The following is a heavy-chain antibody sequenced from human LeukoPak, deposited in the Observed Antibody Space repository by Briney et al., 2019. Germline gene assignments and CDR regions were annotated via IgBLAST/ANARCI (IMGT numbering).Heavy chain of an antibody. CDR3: ARAPRLATSFDY. V-gene: IGHV3-11*04. J-gene: IGHJ4*02. D-gene: IGHD1-26*01. Sequence: PGGSLRLSCTASGFTFSDYYVSWIRQAPGKGLEWVSYISSSGSTICYADSVKGRFTISRDNAKNSLYLQMNGLRAEDTAVYSCARAPRLATSFDYWGQGTLVTISS. CDR1: GFTFSDYY. CDR2: ISSSGSTI.